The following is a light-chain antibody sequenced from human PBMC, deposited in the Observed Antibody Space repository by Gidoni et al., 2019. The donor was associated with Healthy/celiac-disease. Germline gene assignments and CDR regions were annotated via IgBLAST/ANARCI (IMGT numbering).Light chain of an antibody. V-gene: IGKV1-39*01. CDR3: QQSYSTPRT. CDR1: QGISSY. CDR2: DAS. J-gene: IGKJ1*01. Sequence: DIQTPQSPSSLSASVGDRVTITCRASQGISSYLNWYQQKPGKAPKLRIYDASSLQSGVPSRFSGSGSETDFTLNISSLQPEDFATYYCQQSYSTPRTFGQGTKVEIK.